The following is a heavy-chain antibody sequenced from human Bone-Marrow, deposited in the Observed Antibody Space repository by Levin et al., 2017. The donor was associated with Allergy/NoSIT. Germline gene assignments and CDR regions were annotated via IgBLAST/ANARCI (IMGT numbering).Heavy chain of an antibody. J-gene: IGHJ4*02. CDR2: ISYRGST. Sequence: SQTLSLTCTVSGGSITSGGYHWSWIRQHPGKDLEWIGYISYRGSTYYNPSLKSRATLSIDTSKTQFSLKLNSLTAADTAVYFCAREDGYVFDYWGQGTLVTVSS. D-gene: IGHD5-24*01. V-gene: IGHV4-31*03. CDR1: GGSITSGGYH. CDR3: AREDGYVFDY.